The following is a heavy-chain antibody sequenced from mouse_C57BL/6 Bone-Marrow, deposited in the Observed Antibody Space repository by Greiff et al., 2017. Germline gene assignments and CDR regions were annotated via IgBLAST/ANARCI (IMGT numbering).Heavy chain of an antibody. Sequence: QVQLQQPGAELVRPGTSVKLSCKASGYTFTSYWMHWVKQRPGQGLEWIGVIDPSDSYTNYNQKFKGKATLTVDTSSSTAYMQLSSLTSEDSAVYYCARTTVVARYAMDYWGQGTSVTVSS. CDR2: IDPSDSYT. CDR3: ARTTVVARYAMDY. CDR1: GYTFTSYW. J-gene: IGHJ4*01. D-gene: IGHD1-1*01. V-gene: IGHV1-59*01.